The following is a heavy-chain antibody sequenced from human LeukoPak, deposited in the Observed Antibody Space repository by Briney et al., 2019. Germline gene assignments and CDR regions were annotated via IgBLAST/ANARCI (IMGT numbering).Heavy chain of an antibody. J-gene: IGHJ4*02. CDR1: GGSIRTYN. CDR3: ARDREHSYGSDFDH. D-gene: IGHD5-18*01. CDR2: NSISGMG. V-gene: IGHV4-4*07. Sequence: SETLSLTCTVSGGSIRTYNWMWIRQPAGKGLEWIGRNSISGMGDYNPSLMSRVSISVDKSNNQFYLTLTSVTAADTAVYYCARDREHSYGSDFDHWGQGMLVTVS.